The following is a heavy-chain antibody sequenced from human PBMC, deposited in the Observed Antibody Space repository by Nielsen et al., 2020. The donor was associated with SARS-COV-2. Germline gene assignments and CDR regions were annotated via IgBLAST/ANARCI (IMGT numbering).Heavy chain of an antibody. V-gene: IGHV3-30*03. CDR2: ISYDGSNK. CDR3: ARAAGAIFDYYYYYGMDV. J-gene: IGHJ6*02. CDR1: GFTVSSNY. D-gene: IGHD4/OR15-4a*01. Sequence: GESLKISCAASGFTVSSNYMHWVRQAPGKGLEWVAVISYDGSNKYYADSVEGRFTISRDNSKNTLYLQMNSLRAEDTAVYYCARAAGAIFDYYYYYGMDVWGQGTTVTVSS.